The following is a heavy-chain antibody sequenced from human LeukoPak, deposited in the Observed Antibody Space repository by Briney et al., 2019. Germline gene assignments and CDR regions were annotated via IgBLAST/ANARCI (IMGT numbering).Heavy chain of an antibody. Sequence: GGSLRLSCAASGFTFSSYGMHWVRQAPGKGLEWVAVIWYDRSNKYYADSVKGRFTISRDNSKNTLYLQMNSLRAEDTAVYYCAGETYYYDSSGYYFDYWGQGTLVTVSS. J-gene: IGHJ4*02. CDR3: AGETYYYDSSGYYFDY. CDR2: IWYDRSNK. CDR1: GFTFSSYG. V-gene: IGHV3-33*01. D-gene: IGHD3-22*01.